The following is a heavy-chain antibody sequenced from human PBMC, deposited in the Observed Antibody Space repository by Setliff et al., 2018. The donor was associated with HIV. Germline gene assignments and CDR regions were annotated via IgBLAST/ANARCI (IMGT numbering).Heavy chain of an antibody. CDR3: ARDLAYCSGGSCYRPFIYYFYYMDV. D-gene: IGHD2-15*01. J-gene: IGHJ6*03. Sequence: ASVKVSCKASGYTFTSYDINWVRQATGQGLEWMGWMSPNSGNAGYAQKFQGRVTMTSDTSINTAYMEVSWLTSDDTAIYYCARDLAYCSGGSCYRPFIYYFYYMDVWGKGATVTVSS. V-gene: IGHV1-8*01. CDR1: GYTFTSYD. CDR2: MSPNSGNA.